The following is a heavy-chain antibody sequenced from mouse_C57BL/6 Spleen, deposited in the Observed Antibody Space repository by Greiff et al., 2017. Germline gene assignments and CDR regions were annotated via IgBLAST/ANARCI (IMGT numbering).Heavy chain of an antibody. CDR2: IDPSDSET. J-gene: IGHJ3*01. D-gene: IGHD2-4*01. CDR1: GYTFTSYW. Sequence: QVQLKQPGAELVRPGSSVKLSCKASGYTFTSYWMHWVKQRPIQGLEWIGNIDPSDSETHYNQKFKDKATLTVDKSSSTAYMQLSSLTSEDSAVYYCARGPYDYDWFAYWGQGTLVTVSA. V-gene: IGHV1-52*01. CDR3: ARGPYDYDWFAY.